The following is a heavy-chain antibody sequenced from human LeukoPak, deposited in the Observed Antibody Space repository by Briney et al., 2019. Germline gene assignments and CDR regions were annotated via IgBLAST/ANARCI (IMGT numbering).Heavy chain of an antibody. D-gene: IGHD2-2*01. CDR3: ARDPIPAAIWNDAFDI. J-gene: IGHJ3*02. CDR1: GFTFSSYA. V-gene: IGHV3-30-3*01. CDR2: ISYDGSNK. Sequence: PGGSLRLSCAASGFTFSSYAMHWVRQAPGKGLEWVAVISYDGSNKYYADSVKGRFTISRDNSKNTLYLQMNSLRAEDTAVYYCARDPIPAAIWNDAFDIWGQGTMVTVSS.